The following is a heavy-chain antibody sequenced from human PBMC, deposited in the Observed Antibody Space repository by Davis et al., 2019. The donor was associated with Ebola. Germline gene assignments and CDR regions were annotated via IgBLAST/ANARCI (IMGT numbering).Heavy chain of an antibody. CDR1: GFTFSSYS. D-gene: IGHD6-6*01. CDR2: ISYDGSNK. V-gene: IGHV3-30*03. Sequence: PGGSLRLSCAASGFTFSSYSMNWVRQAPGKGLEWVAVISYDGSNKYYADSVKGRFTISRDNSKNTLYLQMNSLRAEDTAVYYCARVRGWSSSTTGFDYWGQGTLVTVSS. J-gene: IGHJ4*02. CDR3: ARVRGWSSSTTGFDY.